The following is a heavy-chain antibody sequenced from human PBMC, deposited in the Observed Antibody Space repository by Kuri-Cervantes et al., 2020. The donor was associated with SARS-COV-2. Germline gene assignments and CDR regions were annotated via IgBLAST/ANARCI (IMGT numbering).Heavy chain of an antibody. Sequence: ASVKVSCKASGYTFTSYGISWVRQAPGQGLEWMGWISAYNGNTNYAQKLQGRVTITRDTSASTAYMELRSLRSDDTAVYYCARARVVDFWSGYSGDWGQGTLVTVSS. CDR2: ISAYNGNT. CDR3: ARARVVDFWSGYSGD. D-gene: IGHD3-3*01. CDR1: GYTFTSYG. J-gene: IGHJ4*02. V-gene: IGHV1-18*01.